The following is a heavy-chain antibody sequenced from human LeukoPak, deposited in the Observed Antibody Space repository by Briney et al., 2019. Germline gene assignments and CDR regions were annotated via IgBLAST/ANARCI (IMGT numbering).Heavy chain of an antibody. CDR2: INPNSGGT. D-gene: IGHD3-22*01. J-gene: IGHJ4*02. CDR1: GYTFTGYY. CDR3: ARLEGSSGYYYDY. V-gene: IGHV1-2*02. Sequence: ASVKVSCKASGYTFTGYYMHWVRQAPGQGLEWMGWINPNSGGTNYAQKFQGRVTMTRDTSISTAYMELSRLRSDDTAVYYCARLEGSSGYYYDYWGQGTLVTVSS.